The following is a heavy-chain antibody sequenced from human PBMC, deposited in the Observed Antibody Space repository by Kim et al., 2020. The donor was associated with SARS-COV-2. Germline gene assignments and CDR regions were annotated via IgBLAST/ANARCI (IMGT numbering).Heavy chain of an antibody. V-gene: IGHV7-4-1*02. CDR1: GYTFTSYA. J-gene: IGHJ4*02. Sequence: ASVKVSCKASGYTFTSYAMNWVRQAPGQGLEWMGWINTNTGNPTYAQGFTGRFVFSLDTSVSTAYLQISSLKAEDTAVYYCARVVPPHLGELSFAIFDYWGQGTLVTVSS. CDR2: INTNTGNP. D-gene: IGHD3-16*02. CDR3: ARVVPPHLGELSFAIFDY.